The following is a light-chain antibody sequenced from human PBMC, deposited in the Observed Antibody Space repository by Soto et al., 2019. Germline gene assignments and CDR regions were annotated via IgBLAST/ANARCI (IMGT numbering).Light chain of an antibody. CDR1: QSVSNN. CDR3: QQYNNWPPCT. J-gene: IGKJ2*02. CDR2: GAS. V-gene: IGKV3-15*01. Sequence: EILLTQSPGTLSLSPGERATLSCRASQSVSNNLAWYQQKPGQAPRLLLYGASTRATGIPARFSGSGSGTEFTLTISSLQSEDFAVYYCQQYNNWPPCTFGQGTKVDIK.